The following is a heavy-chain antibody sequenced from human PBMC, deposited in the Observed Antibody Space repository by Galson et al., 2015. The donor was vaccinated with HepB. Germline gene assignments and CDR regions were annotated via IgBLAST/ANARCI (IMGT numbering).Heavy chain of an antibody. D-gene: IGHD5-24*01. CDR2: IIPIFGTA. CDR3: ARFRGEMATMGPFDY. Sequence: SVKVSCKASGGTFSSYAISWVRQAPGQGLEWMGGIIPIFGTANYAQKFQGRVTITADESTSTAYMELSSLRSEDTAVYYCARFRGEMATMGPFDYWGQGTLVTVSS. J-gene: IGHJ4*02. CDR1: GGTFSSYA. V-gene: IGHV1-69*13.